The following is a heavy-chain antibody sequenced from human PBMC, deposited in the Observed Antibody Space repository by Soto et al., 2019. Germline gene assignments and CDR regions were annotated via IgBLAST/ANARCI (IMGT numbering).Heavy chain of an antibody. Sequence: GGSLRLSCAASGFTFSGSAMHWVRQASGKGLEWVGRIRSKANSYATAYAASVKGRFTISRDDSKNTAYLQMNSLRAEDTAVYYCAKALIPRDIVVVPAEYMDVWGKGTTVTVSS. CDR1: GFTFSGSA. CDR3: AKALIPRDIVVVPAEYMDV. J-gene: IGHJ6*03. CDR2: IRSKANSYAT. D-gene: IGHD2-2*01. V-gene: IGHV3-73*01.